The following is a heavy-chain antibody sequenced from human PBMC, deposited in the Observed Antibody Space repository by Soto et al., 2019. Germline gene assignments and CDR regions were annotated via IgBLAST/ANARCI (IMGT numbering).Heavy chain of an antibody. V-gene: IGHV3-30-3*01. D-gene: IGHD6-19*01. Sequence: QVQLVESGGGVVQPGRSLRLSCAASGFTFSSFTMHWVRQAPGKGLEWVAVISYDDRTNKDYADSVKGRFTFSKDNPKNTLYLQMNSLRAADTAVYYCARSIAVAGTPEFVYWGQGTLVTVSS. J-gene: IGHJ4*02. CDR3: ARSIAVAGTPEFVY. CDR2: ISYDDRTNK. CDR1: GFTFSSFT.